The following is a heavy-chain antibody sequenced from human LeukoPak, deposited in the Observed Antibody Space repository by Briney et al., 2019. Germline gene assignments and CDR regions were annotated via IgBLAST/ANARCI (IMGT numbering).Heavy chain of an antibody. CDR2: ISGSGGST. V-gene: IGHV3-23*01. J-gene: IGHJ4*02. D-gene: IGHD3-22*01. CDR1: GFTFSSYA. CDR3: AKDDLDYYVSSGYYPEAFDY. Sequence: GGSLRLSCAASGFTFSSYAMSWVRQAPGKGLEWVSAISGSGGSTYYADSVKGRFTISRDNSKNTLYLQMNSLRAEDTAVYYCAKDDLDYYVSSGYYPEAFDYWGQGTLVTVSS.